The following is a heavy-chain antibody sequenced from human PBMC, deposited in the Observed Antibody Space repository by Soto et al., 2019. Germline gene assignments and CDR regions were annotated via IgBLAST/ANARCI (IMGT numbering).Heavy chain of an antibody. V-gene: IGHV1-69*06. CDR1: GGTFDRHT. D-gene: IGHD4-4*01. J-gene: IGHJ6*02. CDR3: ARGGLQAQGVQYNHYAMDV. CDR2: IIPIFSTP. Sequence: SVKVSCKASGGTFDRHTINWVRQAPGQGLEWMGGIIPIFSTPKYAQKFQGRVMLTADKSTSTAYMELSSLRYEDTAVYYCARGGLQAQGVQYNHYAMDVWGQGTTVTVSS.